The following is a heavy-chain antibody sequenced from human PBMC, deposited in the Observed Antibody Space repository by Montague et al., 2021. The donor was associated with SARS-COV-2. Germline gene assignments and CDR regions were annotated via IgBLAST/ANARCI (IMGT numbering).Heavy chain of an antibody. CDR3: ARTSQYCTPINCYLPNAMDV. J-gene: IGHJ6*02. V-gene: IGHV4-38-2*02. CDR2: IWHGGST. CDR1: GYSITHAYY. Sequence: SETLSLTCTVSGYSITHAYYWGWIRQPPGKGLEWIGNIWHGGSTXXNPXXXSRVTISVDTSNNQFSLKLTSVTAADTAVYYCARTSQYCTPINCYLPNAMDVWGQGTTVTVSS. D-gene: IGHD2-8*01.